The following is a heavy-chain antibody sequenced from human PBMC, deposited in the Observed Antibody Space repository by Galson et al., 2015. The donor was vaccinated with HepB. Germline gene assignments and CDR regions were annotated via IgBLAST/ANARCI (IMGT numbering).Heavy chain of an antibody. J-gene: IGHJ4*02. CDR3: VFLRGYDLKPLDY. CDR1: GFTFSNAW. V-gene: IGHV3-72*01. D-gene: IGHD5-12*01. CDR2: SRNKANSYIA. Sequence: SLRLSCAASGFTFSNAWMSWVRQPPGKGLEWVGRSRNKANSYIADYAASVKGRFTISRDDSKNSLFLQMNSLKSEDTAVYYCVFLRGYDLKPLDYWGQGTLVTVSS.